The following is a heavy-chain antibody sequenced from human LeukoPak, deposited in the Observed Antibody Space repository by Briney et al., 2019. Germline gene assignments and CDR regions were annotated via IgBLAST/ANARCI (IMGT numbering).Heavy chain of an antibody. J-gene: IGHJ4*02. Sequence: PGRSLRLSCAASAFTFSDFYISWIRQAQGKGLEWISYISSSGSSIYYADSVRGRFTISRDNAKNSLYLQMNTLRAEDTAVYYCARDLSTSSEDWWDYWGQGTLVTVSS. CDR2: ISSSGSSI. CDR3: ARDLSTSSEDWWDY. D-gene: IGHD6-13*01. V-gene: IGHV3-11*01. CDR1: AFTFSDFY.